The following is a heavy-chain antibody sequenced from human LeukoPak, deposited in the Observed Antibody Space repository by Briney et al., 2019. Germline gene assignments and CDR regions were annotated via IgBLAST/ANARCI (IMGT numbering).Heavy chain of an antibody. CDR3: ARYDSHYVDY. D-gene: IGHD1-1*01. CDR1: GFTFSTYW. V-gene: IGHV3-74*01. J-gene: IGHJ4*02. CDR2: INSDGRTT. Sequence: GGSLRLSCAASGFTFSTYWMHWVRQAPGKGLVWISGINSDGRTTNYADSVKGRFTISRDNAKNTVYLQMNSLRAEDTAVYYCARYDSHYVDYWGQGTLVTVSS.